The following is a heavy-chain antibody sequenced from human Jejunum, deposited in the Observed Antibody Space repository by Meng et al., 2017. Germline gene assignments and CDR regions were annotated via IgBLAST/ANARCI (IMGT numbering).Heavy chain of an antibody. CDR3: AKDSQWMTTVKY. J-gene: IGHJ4*02. V-gene: IGHV3-23*01. CDR2: ISGRGDNT. Sequence: GGSLRLSCAASGFTFSSAMSWVLQAPGKGLEWVSSISGRGDNTDYADSVKGRFTISRDNSRNTLYLQMKSLRAEDTALYSCAKDSQWMTTVKYWGQGTLVTVSS. D-gene: IGHD4-17*01. CDR1: GFTFSSA.